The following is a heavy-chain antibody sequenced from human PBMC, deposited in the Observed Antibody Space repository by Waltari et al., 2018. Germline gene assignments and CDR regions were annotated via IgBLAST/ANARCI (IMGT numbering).Heavy chain of an antibody. CDR2: IYHSGNT. J-gene: IGHJ3*02. CDR1: GYSISSGYY. Sequence: QVQLQESGPGLVKPSETLSLTCVVSGYSISSGYYWGWIRQPPGKGLDWIGSIYHSGNTYYNPSLKSRVTISVDTSKNQFSLNLTSVTAADTAVYYCARSRTTGTSYAALDIWGQGTMVTVSS. D-gene: IGHD1-1*01. V-gene: IGHV4-38-2*01. CDR3: ARSRTTGTSYAALDI.